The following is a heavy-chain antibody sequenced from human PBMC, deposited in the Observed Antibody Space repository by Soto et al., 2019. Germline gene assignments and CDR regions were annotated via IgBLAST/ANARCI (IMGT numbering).Heavy chain of an antibody. J-gene: IGHJ4*02. V-gene: IGHV3-23*01. Sequence: PGGSLRLSCAASGFTFSSYAMSWVRQAPGKGLEWVSAISGSGGSTYYADSVKGRFTISRDNSKNTLYLQMNSLRAEDTAVYYCAKDKFTDGSGSYYYAFDYWGQGTLVTVSS. CDR2: ISGSGGST. CDR3: AKDKFTDGSGSYYYAFDY. CDR1: GFTFSSYA. D-gene: IGHD3-10*01.